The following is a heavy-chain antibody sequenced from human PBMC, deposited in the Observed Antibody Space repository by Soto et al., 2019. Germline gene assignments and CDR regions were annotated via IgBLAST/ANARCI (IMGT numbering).Heavy chain of an antibody. J-gene: IGHJ4*02. CDR1: GGAISSGGYS. V-gene: IGHV4-31*03. CDR2: IYYTGSG. Sequence: SLTCNVSGGAISSGGYSWSWIRELPGKGLEGTGYIYYTGSGYYNPSLKSRLTISVDKSNNQFSLKLSSVTAEHTAVYYCAREAYYYDSSGYSSKYFDAWGQGTLVTVSS. D-gene: IGHD3-22*01. CDR3: AREAYYYDSSGYSSKYFDA.